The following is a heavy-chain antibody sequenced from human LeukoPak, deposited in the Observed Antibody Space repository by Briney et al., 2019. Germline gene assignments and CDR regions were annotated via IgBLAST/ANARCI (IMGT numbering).Heavy chain of an antibody. CDR3: ARHGSGSYYNVWYWFDP. CDR1: GYSFTSYW. D-gene: IGHD3-10*01. CDR2: IYPGDSDT. J-gene: IGHJ5*02. Sequence: GESLKISCKGSGYSFTSYWIGWVRHMPGKGLELMGIIYPGDSDTRYSPSFQGQVTISDDKSISTAYLQWSSLKASDTAMYYCARHGSGSYYNVWYWFDPWGQGTLVTVSS. V-gene: IGHV5-51*01.